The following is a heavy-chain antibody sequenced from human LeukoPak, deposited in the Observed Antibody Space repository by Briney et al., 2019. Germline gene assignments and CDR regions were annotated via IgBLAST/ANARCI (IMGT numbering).Heavy chain of an antibody. CDR1: GYTFSSYW. J-gene: IGHJ4*02. CDR2: IYPDDSDT. D-gene: IGHD6-19*01. CDR3: ARRRGKGYSSGWIDY. Sequence: GESLKISCKGSGYTFSSYWIGWVRQMPGKGLEYMGIIYPDDSDTRYSASFQGQVTISADRSTNTAYLQWSGLKASDTAMYYCARRRGKGYSSGWIDYWGQGTLVTVSS. V-gene: IGHV5-51*01.